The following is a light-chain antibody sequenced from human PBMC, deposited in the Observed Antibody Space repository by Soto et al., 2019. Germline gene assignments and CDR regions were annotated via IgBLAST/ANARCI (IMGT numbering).Light chain of an antibody. CDR2: EGS. CDR1: NYL. CDR3: CSYTSSGTWI. Sequence: QSALTQPASVSGSPGQSITISCTGTNYLVSWFQQDSGKTPKLMIYEGSKRPSGVSSRFSGSKSGNTASLTISGLQAEDEADYYCCSYTSSGTWIFGGGTKLTVL. J-gene: IGLJ2*01. V-gene: IGLV2-23*01.